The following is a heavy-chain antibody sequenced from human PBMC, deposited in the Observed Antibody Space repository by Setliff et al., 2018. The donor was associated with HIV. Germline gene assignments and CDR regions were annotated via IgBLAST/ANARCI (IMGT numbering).Heavy chain of an antibody. CDR1: GFSINTGYY. D-gene: IGHD6-19*01. J-gene: IGHJ4*02. CDR3: ARWRYSSGWYAWDYFDY. V-gene: IGHV4-38-2*02. Sequence: SETLSLTCNVSGFSINTGYYWGWIRQPPGKGLEWIGSIYHSGSTYYNPSLKSRVTISVDTSKNQFSLKLSSVTAADTAVYYCARWRYSSGWYAWDYFDYWGQGTLVTVSS. CDR2: IYHSGST.